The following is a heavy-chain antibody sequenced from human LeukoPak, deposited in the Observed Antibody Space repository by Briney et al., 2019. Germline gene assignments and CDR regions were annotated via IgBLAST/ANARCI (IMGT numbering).Heavy chain of an antibody. CDR1: GFTFSSYA. Sequence: PRGSLRPSCAASGFTFSSYAMSWVRQAPGKGLEWVSAISGSGGSTYYADSVKGRFTISRDNSKNTLYLQMNSLRAEDTAVYYCAKGDYYDSSGYSLFDYWGQGTLVTVSS. CDR2: ISGSGGST. V-gene: IGHV3-23*01. J-gene: IGHJ4*02. CDR3: AKGDYYDSSGYSLFDY. D-gene: IGHD3-22*01.